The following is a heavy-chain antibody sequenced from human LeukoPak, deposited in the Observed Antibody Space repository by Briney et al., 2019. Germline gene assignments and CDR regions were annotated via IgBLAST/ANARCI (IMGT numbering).Heavy chain of an antibody. CDR1: GGTFSSYA. D-gene: IGHD2-21*02. V-gene: IGHV1-69*05. J-gene: IGHJ6*03. CDR3: ASGVVVTAIPRKNGGYYYMDV. CDR2: IIPIFGTA. Sequence: ASVKVSCKASGGTFSSYAISWVRQAPGQGLGWMGGIIPIFGTANYAQKFQGRVTITTDESTSTAYMELSSLRSEDTAVYYCASGVVVTAIPRKNGGYYYMDVWGKGTTVTVSS.